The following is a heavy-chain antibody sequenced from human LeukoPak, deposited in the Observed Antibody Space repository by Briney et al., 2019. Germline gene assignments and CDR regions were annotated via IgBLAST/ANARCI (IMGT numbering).Heavy chain of an antibody. CDR2: ISGSGGST. V-gene: IGHV3-23*01. D-gene: IGHD5-24*01. J-gene: IGHJ3*02. CDR3: AKHLGGYRDGYNRGAFDI. CDR1: GFTFSSYA. Sequence: GGSLRLSXAASGFTFSSYAMSWVRQAPGKGLEWVSAISGSGGSTYYADSVKGRFTISRDNSKNTLYLQMNSLRAEDTAVYYCAKHLGGYRDGYNRGAFDIWGQGRMVTVSS.